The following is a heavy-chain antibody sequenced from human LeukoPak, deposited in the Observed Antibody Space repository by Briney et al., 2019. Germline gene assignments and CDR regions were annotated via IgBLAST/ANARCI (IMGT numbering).Heavy chain of an antibody. CDR2: ISSSSSTI. CDR1: AFTFSSYS. Sequence: GGSLRLSCAASAFTFSSYSMNWVRQAPGKGLEWVSYISSSSSTIYYADSVKGRFTISRDNAKNSLYLQMNSLRDADTAVYYCASHRITIFGVVIPFDYWGQGTLVTVSS. D-gene: IGHD3-3*01. CDR3: ASHRITIFGVVIPFDY. V-gene: IGHV3-48*02. J-gene: IGHJ4*02.